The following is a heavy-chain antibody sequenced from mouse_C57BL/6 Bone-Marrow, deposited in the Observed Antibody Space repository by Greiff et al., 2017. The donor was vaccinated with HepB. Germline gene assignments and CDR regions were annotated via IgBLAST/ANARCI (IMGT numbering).Heavy chain of an antibody. CDR2: IDPENGDT. J-gene: IGHJ2*01. D-gene: IGHD1-1*01. Sequence: VQLQQSGAELVRPGASVKLSCTASGFNIKDDYMHWLKQRPEQGLEWIGWIDPENGDTEYASKFQGKATITADTSSNTAYLQLSSLTSEDTAVSYCTTSPGYYGSSHYFDYWGQGTTLTVSS. CDR3: TTSPGYYGSSHYFDY. CDR1: GFNIKDDY. V-gene: IGHV14-4*01.